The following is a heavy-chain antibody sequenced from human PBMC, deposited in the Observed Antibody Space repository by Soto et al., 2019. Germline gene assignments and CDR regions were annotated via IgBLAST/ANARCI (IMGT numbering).Heavy chain of an antibody. J-gene: IGHJ6*02. V-gene: IGHV1-69*13. CDR2: IIPIFGTA. CDR1: GGTFSSYA. CDR3: ARNSQQLGHYYYGMDV. Sequence: GASVKVSCKASGGTFSSYAISWVRQAPGQGLEWMGGIIPIFGTANYAQKFQGRVTITADESTSTAYMELSSLRSEDTAVYYCARNSQQLGHYYYGMDVWGQGTTVTVSS. D-gene: IGHD6-6*01.